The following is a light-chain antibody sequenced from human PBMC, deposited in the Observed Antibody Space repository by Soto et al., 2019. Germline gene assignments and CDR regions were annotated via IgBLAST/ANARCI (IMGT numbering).Light chain of an antibody. CDR1: SSDVGGYNY. CDR2: DVT. CDR3: SSYTSSSTPYV. V-gene: IGLV2-14*01. Sequence: QSALTQPASVSGSPGQAISISFTGTSSDVGGYNYVSWYQQHPGKAPKIMIYDVTNRPPGVSSRFSGSKSGNTASLTISGLQAEDEADYYCSSYTSSSTPYVFGTGTKVTVL. J-gene: IGLJ1*01.